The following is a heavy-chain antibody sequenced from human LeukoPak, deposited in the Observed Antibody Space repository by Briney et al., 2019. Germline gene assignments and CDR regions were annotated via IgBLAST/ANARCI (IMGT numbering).Heavy chain of an antibody. V-gene: IGHV4-39*01. CDR2: IYYSGST. Sequence: SETLSLTCTVSGDSISSSNYYWGWIRQPPGKGLEWIGSIYYSGSTYYNPSLKSRVTISVDTSKNQFSLKLSSVTAADTAVYYCASRPSNFYGSGSYYNGYFDYWGQGTLVTVSS. D-gene: IGHD3-10*01. CDR1: GDSISSSNYY. J-gene: IGHJ4*02. CDR3: ASRPSNFYGSGSYYNGYFDY.